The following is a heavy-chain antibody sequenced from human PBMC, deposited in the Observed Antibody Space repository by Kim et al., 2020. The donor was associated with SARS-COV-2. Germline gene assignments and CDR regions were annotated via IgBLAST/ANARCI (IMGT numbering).Heavy chain of an antibody. J-gene: IGHJ4*02. CDR1: GYTFTGYY. CDR3: AREPDELGIAAAGSKGDY. V-gene: IGHV1-2*02. Sequence: ASVKVSCKASGYTFTGYYMHWVRQAPGQGLEWMGWINPNSGGTNYAQKFQGRVTMTRDTSISTAYMELSRLRSDDTAVYYCAREPDELGIAAAGSKGDYWGQGTLVTVSS. CDR2: INPNSGGT. D-gene: IGHD6-13*01.